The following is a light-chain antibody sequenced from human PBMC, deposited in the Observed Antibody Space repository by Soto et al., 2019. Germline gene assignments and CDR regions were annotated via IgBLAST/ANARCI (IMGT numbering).Light chain of an antibody. CDR2: ANS. CDR3: QAYDSSLSGYV. CDR1: SSNIGAGYD. Sequence: QSALTQPPSVSGAPGQRVTISCTGSSSNIGAGYDVHWYQQLPGTAPKLLIYANSIRPSGVPGRFSGSKSGTSASLAITGRQAEDEADYYCQAYDSSLSGYVFGTGTKLTVL. V-gene: IGLV1-40*01. J-gene: IGLJ1*01.